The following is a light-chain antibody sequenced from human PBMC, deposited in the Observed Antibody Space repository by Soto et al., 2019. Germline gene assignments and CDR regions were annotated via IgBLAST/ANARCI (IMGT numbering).Light chain of an antibody. CDR1: QSVSSSY. CDR2: NAF. Sequence: EIVLTQSPGTLPLSPGERATLSCRASQSVSSSYLAWYQQKPGQAPRXXIYNAFNRATGIPDRFSGSGSGTDFTLTISRLEPEDFAVYYCQQYGSSTGTFGGGTKVDIK. J-gene: IGKJ4*01. CDR3: QQYGSSTGT. V-gene: IGKV3-20*01.